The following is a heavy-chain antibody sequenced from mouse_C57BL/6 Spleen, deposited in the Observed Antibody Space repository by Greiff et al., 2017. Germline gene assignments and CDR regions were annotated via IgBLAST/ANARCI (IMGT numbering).Heavy chain of an antibody. J-gene: IGHJ2*01. V-gene: IGHV8-8*01. CDR1: GFSLSTFGMG. CDR3: ARIRDSNYPFGC. D-gene: IGHD2-5*01. CDR2: SWWDDDK. Sequence: QVTLKESGPGILQPSQTLSLTCSFSGFSLSTFGMGVGWIRPPSGKGLEWLAHSWWDDDKYYNPALKSRLTIAKDTSKNQVFLKIVNVDTADTATYYCARIRDSNYPFGCWGQGTTLAVSS.